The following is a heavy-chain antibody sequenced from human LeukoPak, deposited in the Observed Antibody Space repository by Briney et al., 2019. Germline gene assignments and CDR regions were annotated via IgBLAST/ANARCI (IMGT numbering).Heavy chain of an antibody. J-gene: IGHJ4*02. CDR3: AKVPSISGSYDY. CDR1: GFTFSNYG. CDR2: ITGNGGTT. Sequence: GGSLRLSCAASGFTFSNYGMNWVRQAPGKGLEWVSGITGNGGTTYYADSVKGRFTISRDNSKNTVYLQMNSLRAEDTAVYYCAKVPSISGSYDYWGQGTLVTVSS. V-gene: IGHV3-23*01. D-gene: IGHD1-26*01.